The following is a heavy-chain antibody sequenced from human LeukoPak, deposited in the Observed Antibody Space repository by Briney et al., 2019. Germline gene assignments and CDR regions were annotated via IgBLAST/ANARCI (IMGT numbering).Heavy chain of an antibody. CDR3: ARWRENDYS. CDR2: ISSSGSTI. CDR1: GFTFSSYE. Sequence: PGGSLRLSCAASGFTFSSYEMDWVRQAPGKGLEWVSYISSSGSTIYYADSVKGRFTISRDNAKNSLYLQMNSLRAEDTAVYYCARWRENDYSWGQGTLVTVSS. J-gene: IGHJ4*02. D-gene: IGHD2-21*02. V-gene: IGHV3-48*03.